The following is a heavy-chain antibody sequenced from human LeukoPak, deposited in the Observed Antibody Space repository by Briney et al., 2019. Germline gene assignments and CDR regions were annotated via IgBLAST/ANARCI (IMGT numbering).Heavy chain of an antibody. CDR2: ISSSGSTI. J-gene: IGHJ4*02. CDR1: GFTFSDYY. D-gene: IGHD6-13*01. V-gene: IGHV3-11*01. CDR3: ARDTKPGYSSSCFDY. Sequence: GGSLRLSCAASGFTFSDYYMSWIRQAPGKGLEWVSYISSSGSTIYYADSVKGRFTISRDNAKNSLYLQMNSLRAEDTAVYYCARDTKPGYSSSCFDYWGQGTLVTVSS.